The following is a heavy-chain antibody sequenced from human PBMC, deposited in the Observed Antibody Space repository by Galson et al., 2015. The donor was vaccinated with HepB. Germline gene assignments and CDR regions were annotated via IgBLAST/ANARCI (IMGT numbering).Heavy chain of an antibody. Sequence: SLRLSCAASGFTFSNAWMSWVRQAPGKGLEWVGRIKSKTDGGTTDYAAPVKGRFTISRDDSKNTLYLQMNSLKTEDTAVYYCTSTYYYGSGKLSGLWGRGTLVTVSS. D-gene: IGHD3-10*01. CDR3: TSTYYYGSGKLSGL. J-gene: IGHJ2*01. V-gene: IGHV3-15*01. CDR1: GFTFSNAW. CDR2: IKSKTDGGTT.